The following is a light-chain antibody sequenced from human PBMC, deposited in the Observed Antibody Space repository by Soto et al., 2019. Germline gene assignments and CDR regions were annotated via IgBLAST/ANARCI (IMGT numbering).Light chain of an antibody. CDR3: QQYGSSPLT. J-gene: IGKJ4*01. CDR2: GAS. CDR1: QSVSSSY. V-gene: IGKV3-20*01. Sequence: EIVLTQSPGTLSLSPGERATLSCRASQSVSSSYLAWYQQKPGQAPRLLIYGASSRATGIPDRFSGSGSGTDFTLTISRLEPEDCAVYYCQQYGSSPLTFDGGTKVEIK.